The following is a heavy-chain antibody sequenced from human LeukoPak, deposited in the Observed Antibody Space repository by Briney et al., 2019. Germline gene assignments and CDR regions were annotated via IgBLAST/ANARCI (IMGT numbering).Heavy chain of an antibody. D-gene: IGHD3-22*01. V-gene: IGHV1-69*13. CDR3: ARDLRSSGYYWLTTFDI. J-gene: IGHJ3*02. CDR1: GGTFSSYA. Sequence: SVKVSCKASGGTFSSYAINWVRQAPGQGLEWMGGIIPIFGTANYAQKFQGRVTITADESTSTAYMELSSLRSEDTAVYYCARDLRSSGYYWLTTFDIWGQGTMVTVSS. CDR2: IIPIFGTA.